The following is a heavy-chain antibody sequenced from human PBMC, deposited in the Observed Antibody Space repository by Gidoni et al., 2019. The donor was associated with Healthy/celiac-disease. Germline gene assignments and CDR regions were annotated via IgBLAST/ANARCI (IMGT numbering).Heavy chain of an antibody. D-gene: IGHD2-8*01. CDR3: AKDVWVDAFDI. Sequence: EVQLVESGRGLVQPGGSLRLSGAPSGFTFSSYAMSWVRQAPGRGLEWVAAISGSGGSTYYADSVKGRFTISRDNPKNTLYLQMNSLRAEDTAVYYCAKDVWVDAFDIWGQGTMVTVSS. CDR1: GFTFSSYA. J-gene: IGHJ3*02. CDR2: ISGSGGST. V-gene: IGHV3-23*04.